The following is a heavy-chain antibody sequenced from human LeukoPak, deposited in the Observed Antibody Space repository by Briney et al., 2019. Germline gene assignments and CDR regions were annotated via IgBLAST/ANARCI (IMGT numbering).Heavy chain of an antibody. V-gene: IGHV1-24*01. CDR1: GYTLTELS. CDR2: FDPEDGET. J-gene: IGHJ3*02. Sequence: ASVKVSCKVSGYTLTELSMHWVRQAPGKGLEWTGGFDPEDGETIYAQKFQGRVTMTEDTSTDTAYMELSSLRSEDTAVYYCATVHGYNTAFDIWGQGTMVTVSS. D-gene: IGHD5-24*01. CDR3: ATVHGYNTAFDI.